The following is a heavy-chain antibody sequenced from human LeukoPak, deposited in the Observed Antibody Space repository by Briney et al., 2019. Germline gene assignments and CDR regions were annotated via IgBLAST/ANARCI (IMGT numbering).Heavy chain of an antibody. CDR1: GFTFSGFW. J-gene: IGHJ3*01. CDR2: INSDGSEG. CDR3: ARSSYSSSSSV. Sequence: PGGSPRLSCAVSGFTFSGFWMSWSRQAPGKGLERVASINSDGSEGYYADVVKGRFTISRDNAKNSLYLQINSLRAEDTAVYYCARSSYSSSSSVWGQGTMVTVSS. V-gene: IGHV3-7*03. D-gene: IGHD6-6*01.